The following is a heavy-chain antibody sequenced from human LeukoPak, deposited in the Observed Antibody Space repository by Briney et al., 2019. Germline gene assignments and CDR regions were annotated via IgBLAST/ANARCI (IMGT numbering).Heavy chain of an antibody. D-gene: IGHD2-15*01. CDR1: GFTFSSYA. J-gene: IGHJ4*02. CDR2: ISGSGGST. CDR3: AKAPDIVVVVAASGY. V-gene: IGHV3-23*01. Sequence: GGSLRLSCAASGFTFSSYAMSWVRQAPGKGLEWVSAISGSGGSTYYADSVKGRFTISRDNSKNTLYLQINSLRAEDTAVYYCAKAPDIVVVVAASGYWGQGTLVTVSS.